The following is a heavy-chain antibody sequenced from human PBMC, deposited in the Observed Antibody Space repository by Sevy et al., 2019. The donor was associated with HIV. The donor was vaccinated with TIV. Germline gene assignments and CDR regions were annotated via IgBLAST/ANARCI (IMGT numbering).Heavy chain of an antibody. V-gene: IGHV3-23*01. J-gene: IGHJ4*02. Sequence: GGSLRLSCAASGFIFSSSAMSWVRQAPGKGLEWVSGISSSGVTTYYTNSVKGRFTISRDNSRNTLHLQMNSLRAEDTAVYYWVKVAGSGIYYSGDFDYWGQGTLVTVSS. D-gene: IGHD3-10*01. CDR3: VKVAGSGIYYSGDFDY. CDR2: ISSSGVTT. CDR1: GFIFSSSA.